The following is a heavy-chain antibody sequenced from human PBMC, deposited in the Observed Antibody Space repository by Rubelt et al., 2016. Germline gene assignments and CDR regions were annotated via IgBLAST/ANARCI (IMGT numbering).Heavy chain of an antibody. CDR1: GYTFTSYG. Sequence: QVQLVQSGAEVKKPGASVKVSCKASGYTFTSYGISWVRQAPGQGLEWMGWISAYNGNTNYAPKLQGRCTMTTETSTSTAYMELRSLRSEDTAVYYCARDTRYSSSSNFDYWGQGTLVTVSS. CDR3: ARDTRYSSSSNFDY. J-gene: IGHJ4*02. CDR2: ISAYNGNT. D-gene: IGHD6-13*01. V-gene: IGHV1-18*01.